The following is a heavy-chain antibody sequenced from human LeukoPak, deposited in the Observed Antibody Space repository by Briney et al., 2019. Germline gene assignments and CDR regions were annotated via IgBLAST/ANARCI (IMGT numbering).Heavy chain of an antibody. CDR2: IYYGGST. D-gene: IGHD4-11*01. Sequence: KTSETLSLTCTVSGGSISSYYWSWIRQPPGKGLEWIGYIYYGGSTNYNPSLKSRVTISVDTSKNQFSLKLSSVTAADTAVYYCARDGSNYSHNWFDPWGQGTLVTVSS. J-gene: IGHJ5*02. V-gene: IGHV4-59*12. CDR1: GGSISSYY. CDR3: ARDGSNYSHNWFDP.